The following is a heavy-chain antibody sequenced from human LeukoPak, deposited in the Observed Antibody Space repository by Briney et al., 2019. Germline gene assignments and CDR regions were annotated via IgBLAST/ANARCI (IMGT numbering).Heavy chain of an antibody. Sequence: GGSLRLSCAASGFTFSNAWMSWVRQAPGKGLEWVGRIKSKTDGGTTDYAAPVKGRFTISRDDSKNTLYLQMNSLKTEDTAVYYWTTEQQLVHHYYYYGMDVWGQGTTVTVSS. CDR3: TTEQQLVHHYYYYGMDV. V-gene: IGHV3-15*01. CDR1: GFTFSNAW. J-gene: IGHJ6*02. CDR2: IKSKTDGGTT. D-gene: IGHD6-13*01.